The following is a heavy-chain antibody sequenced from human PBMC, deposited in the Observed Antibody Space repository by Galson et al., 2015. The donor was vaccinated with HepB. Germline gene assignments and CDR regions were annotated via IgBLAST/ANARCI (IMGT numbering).Heavy chain of an antibody. V-gene: IGHV3-53*01. CDR3: ARGRTHDYGDYFYC. CDR2: IYTGGDT. CDR1: GFTVSSNY. D-gene: IGHD4-17*01. J-gene: IGHJ4*02. Sequence: SLRLSCAASGFTVSSNYMSWVRQAPGKGLEWVSVIYTGGDTFYADSVKGRFTISRDNSKNTLYLQMNSLRAEDTALYYCARGRTHDYGDYFYCWGQGTLVTVSS.